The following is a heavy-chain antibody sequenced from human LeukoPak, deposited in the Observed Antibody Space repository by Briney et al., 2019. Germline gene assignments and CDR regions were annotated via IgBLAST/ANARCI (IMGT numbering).Heavy chain of an antibody. CDR1: GGTFSSYA. J-gene: IGHJ4*02. Sequence: SVKVSCKASGGTFSSYAISWVRQAPGQGLEWMGGIIPIFGTANYAQKFQGRVTITADESTSTAYMELSSLRPEETAVYYCASLKSGDFWSGFHYWGQGTLVTVSS. V-gene: IGHV1-69*13. D-gene: IGHD3-3*01. CDR3: ASLKSGDFWSGFHY. CDR2: IIPIFGTA.